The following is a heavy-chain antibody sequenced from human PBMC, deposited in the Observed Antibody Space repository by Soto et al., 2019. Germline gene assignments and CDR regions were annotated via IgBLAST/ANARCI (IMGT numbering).Heavy chain of an antibody. Sequence: ASVKVSCKASGYTFTSYDINWVRQATGQGLEWMGWMNPNSGNTGYAQKFQGRVTMTRNTSISTAYMELSSLRSEDTAVYYCARIYYDILTGRFYDAFDIWGQGTMVTVSS. V-gene: IGHV1-8*01. D-gene: IGHD3-9*01. CDR1: GYTFTSYD. CDR2: MNPNSGNT. J-gene: IGHJ3*02. CDR3: ARIYYDILTGRFYDAFDI.